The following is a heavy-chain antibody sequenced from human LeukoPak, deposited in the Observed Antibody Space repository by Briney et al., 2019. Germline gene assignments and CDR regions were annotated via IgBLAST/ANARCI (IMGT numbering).Heavy chain of an antibody. D-gene: IGHD5-24*01. Sequence: GGSLRLSCVASGFYYNNYGMNWVRQAPGKGLEWVSGITANSANRYYADSVKGRFTISRDNSKSTVYLQVNSLRAEDTALYYCARDDGWIQFNLWGQGTLVTVSS. CDR3: ARDDGWIQFNL. CDR1: GFYYNNYG. J-gene: IGHJ4*02. V-gene: IGHV3-23*01. CDR2: ITANSANR.